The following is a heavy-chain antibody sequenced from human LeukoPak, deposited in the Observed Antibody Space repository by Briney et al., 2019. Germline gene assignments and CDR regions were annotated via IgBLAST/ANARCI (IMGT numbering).Heavy chain of an antibody. V-gene: IGHV3-23*01. Sequence: GGSLRLSCAASGFTFSSYGMSWVRQAPGKGLEWVSAISGSGGSTYYADSVKGRFTISRDNSKNTLYLQMNSLRAEDTAVYYCAKDELGSGSYDAFDIWGQATMVTVSS. CDR1: GFTFSSYG. D-gene: IGHD1-26*01. J-gene: IGHJ3*02. CDR3: AKDELGSGSYDAFDI. CDR2: ISGSGGST.